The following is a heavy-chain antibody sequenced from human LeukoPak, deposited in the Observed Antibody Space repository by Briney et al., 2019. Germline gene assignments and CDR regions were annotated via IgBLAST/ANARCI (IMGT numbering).Heavy chain of an antibody. CDR1: GFTLSSYA. V-gene: IGHV3-23*01. CDR2: PSGSGGST. J-gene: IGHJ6*02. Sequence: GGSLRLSCAASGFTLSSYAMSWVRQAPGKGLEWVSAPSGSGGSTYYADSGKGRFTISRDNSKNTLYLQTNSLRAEDTAVYYCAKGRLSGVVVAGYGMDVWGQGTTITVSS. CDR3: AKGRLSGVVVAGYGMDV. D-gene: IGHD6-19*01.